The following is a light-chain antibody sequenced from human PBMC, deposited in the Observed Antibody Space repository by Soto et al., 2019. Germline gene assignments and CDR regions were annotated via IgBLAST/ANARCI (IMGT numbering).Light chain of an antibody. V-gene: IGLV1-51*02. Sequence: QSVLTQPPSVSAAPGQKVTISCSGSSSNIGNNYVSWYQQLPGTAPKLLIYENYKGSSGIPDRFSGSKSGTSATLDITGLQTGDEADYFCGTWDSSLSAHVFGTGTKLTVL. CDR1: SSNIGNNY. J-gene: IGLJ1*01. CDR3: GTWDSSLSAHV. CDR2: ENY.